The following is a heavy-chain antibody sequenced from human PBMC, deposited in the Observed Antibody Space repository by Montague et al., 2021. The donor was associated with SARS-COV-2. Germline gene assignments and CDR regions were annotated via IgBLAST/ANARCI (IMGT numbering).Heavy chain of an antibody. CDR2: ISFTGGT. Sequence: SETLSLTCTVSGGSISTSFWSWVRQPPGKGLEWIAFISFTGGTNYNPSLKSRVVVSIDTSKRQVSLEVNSVTAADSAVYYCARESRLQYLEWSGSRYDYYGMDAWGQGTTVTVSS. J-gene: IGHJ6*02. V-gene: IGHV4-59*13. D-gene: IGHD3-3*01. CDR1: GGSISTSF. CDR3: ARESRLQYLEWSGSRYDYYGMDA.